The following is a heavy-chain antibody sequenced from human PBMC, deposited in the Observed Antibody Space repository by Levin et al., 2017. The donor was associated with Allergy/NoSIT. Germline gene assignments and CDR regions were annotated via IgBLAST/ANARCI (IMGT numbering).Heavy chain of an antibody. V-gene: IGHV4-31*03. J-gene: IGHJ6*02. D-gene: IGHD6-25*01. Sequence: KASETLSLTCTVSGGSISSGGYYWNWIRQYPGRGLEWIGYIYYSGNTYYNPSLKSRLTISVDTSKNQFSLKLSSMTAADTAVYYCGRWAAAAGYYGMDVWGQGTTVTVSS. CDR3: GRWAAAAGYYGMDV. CDR2: IYYSGNT. CDR1: GGSISSGGYY.